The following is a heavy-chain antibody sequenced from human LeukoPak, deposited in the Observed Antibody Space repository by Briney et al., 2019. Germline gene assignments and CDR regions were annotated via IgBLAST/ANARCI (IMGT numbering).Heavy chain of an antibody. CDR1: GYSFTSYW. CDR2: IYPGDSDT. J-gene: IGHJ4*02. CDR3: ARSRYCGGDCYPVNFDY. D-gene: IGHD2-21*02. Sequence: GGSLKISCKGSGYSFTSYWIGWVRQMPGKGLEWMGIIYPGDSDTRYSPSFQGQVTISADKSISTAYLQWSSLKASDTAMYYCARSRYCGGDCYPVNFDYWGQGTLVTVSS. V-gene: IGHV5-51*01.